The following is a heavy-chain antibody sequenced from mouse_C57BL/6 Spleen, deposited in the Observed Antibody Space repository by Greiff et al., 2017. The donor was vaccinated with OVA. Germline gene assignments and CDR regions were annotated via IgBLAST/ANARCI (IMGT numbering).Heavy chain of an antibody. V-gene: IGHV5-9-1*02. J-gene: IGHJ4*01. CDR1: GFTFSSYA. CDR2: ISSGGAYI. CDR3: TRADYDYYAMDY. Sequence: EVQLVESGEGLVKPGGSLTLSCAASGFTFSSYAMSWVRQTPEKRLEWVAYISSGGAYIYYADTVKGRFTISRDNARNTLYLQMSSLKSEDTAMYYCTRADYDYYAMDYWGQGTSVTVSS. D-gene: IGHD2-4*01.